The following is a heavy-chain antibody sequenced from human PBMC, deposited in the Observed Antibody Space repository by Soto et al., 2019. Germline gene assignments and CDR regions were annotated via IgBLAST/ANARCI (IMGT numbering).Heavy chain of an antibody. D-gene: IGHD2-2*01. J-gene: IGHJ5*02. CDR2: INPNSGET. CDR3: ARLACSTTSCYWGGRLDP. Sequence: QVQLVQSGAEVKKPGASVKVSCKASGYTFTGYYMHWVRQAPGQGLEWMGWINPNSGETNYAQKVPDWVTMTRDTSIRTAYLELSRLKSDDTAVYYCARLACSTTSCYWGGRLDPWGQGTLVIVSS. CDR1: GYTFTGYY. V-gene: IGHV1-2*04.